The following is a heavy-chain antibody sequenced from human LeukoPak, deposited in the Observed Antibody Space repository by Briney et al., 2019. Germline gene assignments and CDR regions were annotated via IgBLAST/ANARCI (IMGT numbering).Heavy chain of an antibody. CDR2: IWYDGSNK. D-gene: IGHD2-2*01. Sequence: GGSLRLSCAASGFTFSSYGTHWVRQAPGKGLEWVAVIWYDGSNKYYADSVKGRFTISRDNSKNTLYLQMNSLRAEDTAVYYCAKGSRYCSSTSCLNWFDPWGQGTLVPVSS. CDR3: AKGSRYCSSTSCLNWFDP. J-gene: IGHJ5*02. CDR1: GFTFSSYG. V-gene: IGHV3-33*06.